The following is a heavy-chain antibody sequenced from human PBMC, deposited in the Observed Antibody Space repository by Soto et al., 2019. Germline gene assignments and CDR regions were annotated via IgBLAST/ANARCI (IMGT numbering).Heavy chain of an antibody. CDR2: IIPILGIA. D-gene: IGHD3-22*01. V-gene: IGHV1-69*02. CDR1: GGTFSSYT. J-gene: IGHJ4*02. CDR3: VSNYDSSGYYPIGY. Sequence: SVKVSCKASGGTFSSYTISWVRQAPGQGLEWMGRIIPILGIANYAQKFQGRVTITADKSTSTAYMELSSLRSEDTAVYYCVSNYDSSGYYPIGYWGQGTLVTVSS.